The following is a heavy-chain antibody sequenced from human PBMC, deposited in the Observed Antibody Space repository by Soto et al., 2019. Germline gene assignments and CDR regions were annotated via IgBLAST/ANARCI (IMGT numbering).Heavy chain of an antibody. CDR3: AKGQRGVHDAFDI. J-gene: IGHJ3*02. CDR1: GGSISSGGYY. D-gene: IGHD3-10*01. V-gene: IGHV4-31*03. Sequence: SETLSLTCTVSGGSISSGGYYWSWIRQHPGKGLEWIGYIYYSGSTYYNPSLKSRVTISVDTSKNQFSLKLSSVTAADTAVYYCAKGQRGVHDAFDIWGQGTMVTVSS. CDR2: IYYSGST.